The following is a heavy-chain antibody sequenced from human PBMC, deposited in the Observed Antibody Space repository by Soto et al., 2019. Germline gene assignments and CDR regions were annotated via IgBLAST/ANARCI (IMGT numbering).Heavy chain of an antibody. D-gene: IGHD6-13*01. J-gene: IGHJ4*02. CDR3: AKADYSYSWAPGDY. Sequence: EVQVLESGGGLIQPGGSLRLSCVISRLTFSSYALNWVRQAPGEGLEWVSSISGSGDTTYYADSVKGRFTISRDNSKNTLYLQMKSLRVEDTGLYYCAKADYSYSWAPGDYWGQGTLVTVSS. CDR2: ISGSGDTT. V-gene: IGHV3-23*01. CDR1: RLTFSSYA.